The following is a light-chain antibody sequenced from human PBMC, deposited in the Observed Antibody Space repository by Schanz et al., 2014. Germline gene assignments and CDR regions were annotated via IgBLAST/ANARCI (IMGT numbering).Light chain of an antibody. Sequence: QSVLTQPASVSGSPGQSITISCTGTRSDVGGYNYVSWYQQHPGKAPRLMISDVSDRPSGVSNRFSGSKSGNTASLTISGLQAEDEADYYCSSYTSSNTVVFGGGTQLTVL. V-gene: IGLV2-14*03. CDR1: RSDVGGYNY. J-gene: IGLJ3*02. CDR3: SSYTSSNTVV. CDR2: DVS.